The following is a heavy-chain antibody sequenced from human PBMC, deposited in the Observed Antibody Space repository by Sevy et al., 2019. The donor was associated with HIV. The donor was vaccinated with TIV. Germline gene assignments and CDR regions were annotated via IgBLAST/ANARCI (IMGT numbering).Heavy chain of an antibody. CDR3: ARGHEFYDYGDYGPTFFPDY. CDR1: GFSFSSYG. J-gene: IGHJ4*02. V-gene: IGHV3-33*01. Sequence: GGSLRLSCAASGFSFSSYGMHWVRQAPGKGLEWVALIWFDGSNSYYADSVKGRFTISRDTSKNTVFLQMNSLRAEDTAVYYCARGHEFYDYGDYGPTFFPDYWGQGNLVTVSS. D-gene: IGHD4-17*01. CDR2: IWFDGSNS.